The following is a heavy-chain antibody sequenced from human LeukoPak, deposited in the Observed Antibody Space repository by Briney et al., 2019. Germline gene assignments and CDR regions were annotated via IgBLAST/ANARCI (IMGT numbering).Heavy chain of an antibody. V-gene: IGHV3-33*01. Sequence: GGSLRLSCAGSGFTFGGYGMPWFRQTPGKGLEWVAVIAHDGSRAFYADSVKGRFTISRDNSKNTMSVQMDDLRAEDTAVYYCTRYNNDHFDYWGQGTLVTVSS. J-gene: IGHJ4*02. D-gene: IGHD1-14*01. CDR3: TRYNNDHFDY. CDR2: IAHDGSRA. CDR1: GFTFGGYG.